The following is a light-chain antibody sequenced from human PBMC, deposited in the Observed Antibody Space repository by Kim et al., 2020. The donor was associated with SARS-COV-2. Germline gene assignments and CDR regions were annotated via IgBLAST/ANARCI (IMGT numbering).Light chain of an antibody. Sequence: SLSPGERAALSCRASQSVSSYLAWYPQEPRQAPRLLIYDASNRATGIPARFSGSGSGTDFTLTISSLEPEDFAIYYCQQRSNWPLTFGGGTKVEI. CDR2: DAS. CDR3: QQRSNWPLT. CDR1: QSVSSY. V-gene: IGKV3-11*01. J-gene: IGKJ4*01.